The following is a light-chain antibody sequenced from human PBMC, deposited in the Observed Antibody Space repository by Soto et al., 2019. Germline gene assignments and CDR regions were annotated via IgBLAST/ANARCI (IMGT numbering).Light chain of an antibody. V-gene: IGKV1-8*01. CDR2: AAS. CDR3: QQYYSGGT. Sequence: AIRMTQSPSSLSASTGDRVTITCRASQGISSYLAWYQQKPGKAPKLLIYAASTLQSGVPSRFSGSGSGTDFTLTISCLQSEDFETYYCQQYYSGGTLGQGTKVESK. CDR1: QGISSY. J-gene: IGKJ1*01.